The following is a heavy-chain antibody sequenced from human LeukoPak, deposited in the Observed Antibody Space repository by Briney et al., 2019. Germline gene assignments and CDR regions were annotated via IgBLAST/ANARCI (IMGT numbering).Heavy chain of an antibody. CDR3: AIRLSLSRHGYNIFDY. D-gene: IGHD5-24*01. J-gene: IGHJ4*02. CDR1: GFGFYTYW. CDR2: TFPAASDV. Sequence: GASLKISFKGPGFGFYTYWIGWVRQMPGKGLEGMGMTFPAASDVRKSPSSQGQVTISADRSISTAYLQWSSLQASDTAAYYCAIRLSLSRHGYNIFDYWGQGTLVTVSS. V-gene: IGHV5-51*01.